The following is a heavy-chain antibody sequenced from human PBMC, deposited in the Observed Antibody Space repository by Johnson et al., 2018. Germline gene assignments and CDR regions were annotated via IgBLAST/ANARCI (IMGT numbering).Heavy chain of an antibody. CDR3: AKAGVMEWEDYGPCQY. V-gene: IGHV3-30*18. D-gene: IGHD1-26*01. CDR2: ISYDGSNK. Sequence: QVQLQEAGGGVVQPGRSVRPSCAASGFTFSSYGMHWVRQAPGKGLEWVAVISYDGSNKDYADSVKGRFTISRDNSNNTLYLQMNSLRAEETAVYYCAKAGVMEWEDYGPCQYWGPGTLVTVSS. J-gene: IGHJ1*01. CDR1: GFTFSSYG.